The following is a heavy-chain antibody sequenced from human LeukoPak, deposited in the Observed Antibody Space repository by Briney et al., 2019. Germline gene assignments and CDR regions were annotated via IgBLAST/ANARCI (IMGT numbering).Heavy chain of an antibody. Sequence: PSETLSLTCTVSGGSISSSSYYWGWIRQPPGKGLEWIGSIYYSGSTYYNPSLKSRVTISVDTSKNQFSLKLSSVTAADTAVYYCARGIGSELWFGEGDQTNDAFDIWGQGTMVTASS. J-gene: IGHJ3*02. CDR2: IYYSGST. CDR1: GGSISSSSYY. V-gene: IGHV4-39*07. D-gene: IGHD3-10*01. CDR3: ARGIGSELWFGEGDQTNDAFDI.